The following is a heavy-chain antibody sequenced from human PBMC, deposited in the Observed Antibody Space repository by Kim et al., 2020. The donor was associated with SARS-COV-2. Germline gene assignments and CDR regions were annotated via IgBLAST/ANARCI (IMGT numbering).Heavy chain of an antibody. D-gene: IGHD3-9*01. V-gene: IGHV3-48*03. J-gene: IGHJ6*02. CDR1: GFTFSSYE. CDR3: ARADFDWLLISYGMDV. CDR2: ISSSGSTI. Sequence: GGSLRLSCAASGFTFSSYEMNWVRQAPGKGLEWVSYISSSGSTIYYADSVKGRFTISRDNAKNSLYLHMNSLRAEDTAVYYCARADFDWLLISYGMDVWGQGTTVTVSS.